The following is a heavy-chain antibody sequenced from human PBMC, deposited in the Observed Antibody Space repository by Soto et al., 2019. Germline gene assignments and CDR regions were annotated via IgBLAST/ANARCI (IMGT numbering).Heavy chain of an antibody. Sequence: GGSLRLSCAASGFTFSSYAMSWVRQAPGKGLEWVSAISGSGGSTYYADSVKGRFTISRDNSKNTLYLQMNSLGAEDTAVYYCAKSGGGSRSGHGGNYFDYWGQGTLVTVSS. CDR2: ISGSGGST. D-gene: IGHD3-10*01. CDR1: GFTFSSYA. J-gene: IGHJ4*02. V-gene: IGHV3-23*01. CDR3: AKSGGGSRSGHGGNYFDY.